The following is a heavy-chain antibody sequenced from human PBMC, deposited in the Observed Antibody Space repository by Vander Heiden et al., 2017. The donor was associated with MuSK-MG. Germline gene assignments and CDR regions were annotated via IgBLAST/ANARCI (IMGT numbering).Heavy chain of an antibody. CDR3: ARAEYCSSTSCYLNYYYYYDMDV. J-gene: IGHJ6*03. D-gene: IGHD2-2*01. CDR2: INPNSGGT. CDR1: GYTSTCYY. V-gene: IGHV1-2*02. Sequence: QAQLVQSGAEVKKPGASVQVSCKASGYTSTCYYTHCVRQAPGQGLEWMGWINPNSGGTNDAQKIQGRVTMTRDTSISTAYMELSRLRSDDTAVYYCARAEYCSSTSCYLNYYYYYDMDVWGKGTTVTVSS.